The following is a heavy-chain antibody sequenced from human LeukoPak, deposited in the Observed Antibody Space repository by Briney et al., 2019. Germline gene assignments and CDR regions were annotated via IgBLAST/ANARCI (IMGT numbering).Heavy chain of an antibody. CDR1: GFTFSSYA. J-gene: IGHJ4*02. CDR3: AKDLLEGSGTYYFDY. D-gene: IGHD3-10*01. CDR2: ISGSGGST. Sequence: GGSLRLSCAASGFTFSSYAMSWVRQAPGKGLEWVSAISGSGGSTYYADSVKGQFTISRDNSKNTLYLQMNSLRAEDTAVYYCAKDLLEGSGTYYFDYWGQGTLVTVSS. V-gene: IGHV3-23*01.